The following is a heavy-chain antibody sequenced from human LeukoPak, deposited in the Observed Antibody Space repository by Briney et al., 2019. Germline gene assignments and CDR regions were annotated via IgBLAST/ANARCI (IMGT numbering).Heavy chain of an antibody. V-gene: IGHV1-8*01. D-gene: IGHD1-7*01. Sequence: ASVKVSCKASGCTFTSYDINWVRQATGQGLEWMGWMNPNSGNTGYAQKFQGRVTMTRNTSISTAYMELSSLRSEDTAVYYCVRGRARNWNYLGEWYFDLWGRGTLVTVSS. J-gene: IGHJ2*01. CDR1: GCTFTSYD. CDR3: VRGRARNWNYLGEWYFDL. CDR2: MNPNSGNT.